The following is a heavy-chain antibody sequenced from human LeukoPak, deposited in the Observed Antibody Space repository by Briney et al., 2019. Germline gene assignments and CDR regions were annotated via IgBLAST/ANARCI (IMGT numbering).Heavy chain of an antibody. Sequence: TAGGSLRLSCAASGFTFSSYTMNWVRQAPGKGLEWVSSISSSSTYINYADSVKGRFTISRDNSKNTLYLQMNSLRAEDTAVYYCARRAGAYSHPYDYWGQGTLVTVSS. CDR1: GFTFSSYT. CDR3: ARRAGAYSHPYDY. J-gene: IGHJ4*02. CDR2: ISSSSTYI. D-gene: IGHD4/OR15-4a*01. V-gene: IGHV3-21*04.